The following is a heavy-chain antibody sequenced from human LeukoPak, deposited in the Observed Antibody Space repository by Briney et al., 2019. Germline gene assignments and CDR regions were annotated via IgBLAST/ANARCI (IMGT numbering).Heavy chain of an antibody. CDR3: ARVINSGWLGELSD. V-gene: IGHV3-74*01. CDR2: INVDGSST. CDR1: GFTFSTYW. D-gene: IGHD6-19*01. J-gene: IGHJ4*02. Sequence: GGSLRLSCAASGFTFSTYWMHWVRHAPGKGLVWVSRINVDGSSTTYADSVKGRFTISRDNAKNTLYLQMNSLRAEDTAVYYCARVINSGWLGELSDWGQGTLVTVSS.